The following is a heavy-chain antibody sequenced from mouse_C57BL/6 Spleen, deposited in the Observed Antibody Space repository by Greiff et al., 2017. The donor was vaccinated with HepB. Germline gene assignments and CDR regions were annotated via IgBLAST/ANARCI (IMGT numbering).Heavy chain of an antibody. D-gene: IGHD3-1*01. V-gene: IGHV6-3*01. J-gene: IGHJ3*01. Sequence: DVKLVESGGGLVQPGGSMKLSCVASGFTFSNYWMNWVRQSPEKGLEWAAQIRLKSDNYATHYAESVKGRFTISRDDSKSSVYLQMNNLRAEDTGIYYGSVGAWFAYWGQGTLVTVSA. CDR1: GFTFSNYW. CDR2: IRLKSDNYAT. CDR3: SVGAWFAY.